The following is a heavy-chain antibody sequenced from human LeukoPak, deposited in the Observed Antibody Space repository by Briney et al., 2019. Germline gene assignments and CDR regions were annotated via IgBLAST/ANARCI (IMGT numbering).Heavy chain of an antibody. Sequence: PSETLSLTCTVSGGSISSYYWNWIRQPPGKGLEWIGYIHYSGSTNYNPSLKSRVTISVDTSKTQFSLKLSPVTAAETAVYYCARRNGDSLDAFDIWGQGTTVTDSS. V-gene: IGHV4-59*08. CDR3: ARRNGDSLDAFDI. CDR2: IHYSGST. CDR1: GGSISSYY. J-gene: IGHJ3*02. D-gene: IGHD5-24*01.